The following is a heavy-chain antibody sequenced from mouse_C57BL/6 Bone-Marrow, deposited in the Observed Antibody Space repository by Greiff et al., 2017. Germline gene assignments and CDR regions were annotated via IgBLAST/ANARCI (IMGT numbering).Heavy chain of an antibody. CDR3: TTYGLYWYFDV. CDR1: GFTFSSYA. D-gene: IGHD1-2*01. Sequence: EVMLVESGEGLVKPGGSLKLSCAASGFTFSSYAMSWVRQTPEKRLEWVAYISSGGDYIYYADTVKGRFTISRDHARNTLYLQMSSLKSEDTAMYYCTTYGLYWYFDVWGTGTTVTVSS. J-gene: IGHJ1*03. CDR2: ISSGGDYI. V-gene: IGHV5-9-1*02.